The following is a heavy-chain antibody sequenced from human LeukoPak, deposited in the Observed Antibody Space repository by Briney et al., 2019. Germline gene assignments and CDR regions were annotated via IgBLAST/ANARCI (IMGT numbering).Heavy chain of an antibody. V-gene: IGHV1-2*02. J-gene: IGHJ3*02. CDR2: INPNSAGT. Sequence: ASVKVSCKASGYTLTGSYMHWVRQAPGQGLEWMGWINPNSAGTNYAQKFQGRVTMTRDMSINTAYMELSRLRSDDTAVYYCARDYYYNTSGPPGIWGQGTMVTVSS. D-gene: IGHD3-22*01. CDR3: ARDYYYNTSGPPGI. CDR1: GYTLTGSY.